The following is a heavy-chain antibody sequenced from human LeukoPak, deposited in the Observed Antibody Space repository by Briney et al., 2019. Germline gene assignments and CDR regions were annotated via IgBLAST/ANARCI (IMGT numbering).Heavy chain of an antibody. J-gene: IGHJ4*02. D-gene: IGHD2-8*01. Sequence: PGGSLRLSCAASGFTFSSYAMHWVRQAPGQRLEWMGWINAGNGNTKYSQKFQGRVTITRDTSASTAYMELSSLRSEDTAVYYCARDPAGHCTNGVCGYFDYWGQGTLVTVSS. CDR1: GFTFSSYA. V-gene: IGHV1-3*01. CDR3: ARDPAGHCTNGVCGYFDY. CDR2: INAGNGNT.